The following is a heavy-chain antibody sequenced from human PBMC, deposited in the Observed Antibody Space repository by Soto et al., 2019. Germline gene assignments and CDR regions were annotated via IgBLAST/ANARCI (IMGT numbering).Heavy chain of an antibody. CDR2: IYPGDSDT. CDR3: ARHRDFLKELGSAFDI. D-gene: IGHD7-27*01. CDR1: GYSFTRFW. J-gene: IGHJ3*02. Sequence: GESLKISCKGSGYSFTRFWIGWVRPMPGKGLEWMGIIYPGDSDTRYSPSFQGQVTISADKSISTAYLQWSSLKASDTAMYYCARHRDFLKELGSAFDIWGQGTMVTVSS. V-gene: IGHV5-51*01.